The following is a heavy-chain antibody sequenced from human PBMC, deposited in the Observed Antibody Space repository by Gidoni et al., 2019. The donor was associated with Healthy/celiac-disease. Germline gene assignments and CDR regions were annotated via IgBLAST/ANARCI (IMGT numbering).Heavy chain of an antibody. Sequence: EVQLVESGGGLVKPGGSLRLSCAASGFTFSSHSMNWVRQAPGKGLEWVSSISSSSSYIYYADSVKGRFTITRDNAKNSLYLQMNSLRAEDTAVYDCARDGAGGGGYDSSFDYWGQGTLVTVSS. CDR2: ISSSSSYI. CDR3: ARDGAGGGGYDSSFDY. CDR1: GFTFSSHS. J-gene: IGHJ4*02. D-gene: IGHD5-12*01. V-gene: IGHV3-21*01.